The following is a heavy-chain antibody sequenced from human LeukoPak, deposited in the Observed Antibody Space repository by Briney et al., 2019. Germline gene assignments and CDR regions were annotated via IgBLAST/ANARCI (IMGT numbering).Heavy chain of an antibody. J-gene: IGHJ4*02. CDR3: AREHMVTSDY. Sequence: GRSLRLSCAASGFTFSSYGMHWVRQAPGKGLEWVAVIWYDGSNKYYADSVKGRFTISRDNSKNTLYLQMSSLRAEDTAVYYCAREHMVTSDYWGQGTLVTVSS. D-gene: IGHD5-18*01. V-gene: IGHV3-33*01. CDR2: IWYDGSNK. CDR1: GFTFSSYG.